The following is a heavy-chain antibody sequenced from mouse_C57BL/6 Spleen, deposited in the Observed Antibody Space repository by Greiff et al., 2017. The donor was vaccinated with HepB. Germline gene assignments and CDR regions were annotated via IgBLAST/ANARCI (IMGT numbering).Heavy chain of an antibody. J-gene: IGHJ4*01. D-gene: IGHD3-3*01. V-gene: IGHV3-6*01. CDR3: ARERDDAMDY. Sequence: EVKLEESGPGLVKPSQSLSLTCSVTGYSITSGYYWNWIRQFPGNKLEWMGYISYDGSNNYNPSLKNRISITRDTSNNQFFLKLNSVTTEDTATYYCARERDDAMDYWGQGTSVTVSS. CDR1: GYSITSGYY. CDR2: ISYDGSN.